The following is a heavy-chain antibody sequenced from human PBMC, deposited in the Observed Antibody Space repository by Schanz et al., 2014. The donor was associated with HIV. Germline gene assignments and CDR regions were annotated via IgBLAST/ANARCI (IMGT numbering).Heavy chain of an antibody. CDR3: ARGEYRGGSEAFDI. CDR2: ITSGGYI. J-gene: IGHJ3*02. Sequence: DVQLVESGGGLRQPGGALRLSCVTSGFIFNDHGMNWVRQAPGRGLEWVSSITSGGYIYYADSLRGRFTISRDNARNSLYLQMNSLRAEDTAVYYCARGEYRGGSEAFDIWGRGTMVTVSS. D-gene: IGHD6-19*01. CDR1: GFIFNDHG. V-gene: IGHV3-21*01.